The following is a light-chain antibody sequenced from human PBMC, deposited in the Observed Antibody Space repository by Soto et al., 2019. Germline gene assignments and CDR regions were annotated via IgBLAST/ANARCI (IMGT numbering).Light chain of an antibody. Sequence: DIQMTQSPSSVSASVGDRITITCRASQDITKFLAWCQQTPGKAPKLLIRGASTLHSGVPSRFSGSGSGTNFSLTISSLQPEDFATYYCQQASGFPRTFGQRTKVDIK. CDR1: QDITKF. CDR3: QQASGFPRT. J-gene: IGKJ1*01. CDR2: GAS. V-gene: IGKV1-12*01.